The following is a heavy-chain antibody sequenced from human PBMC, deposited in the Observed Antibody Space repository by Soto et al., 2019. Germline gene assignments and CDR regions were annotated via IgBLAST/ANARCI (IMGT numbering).Heavy chain of an antibody. CDR1: GDSVSSNSAA. D-gene: IGHD3-16*01. CDR2: TYYRSKWYN. J-gene: IGHJ5*02. Sequence: KQSQTLSLTCAISGDSVSSNSAAWNWIRQSPSRGLEWLGRTYYRSKWYNDYAVSVESRITINPDTSKNQFSLQLNSVTPEDTAVYYCARDRGDLNYVWGTWFDPWGQGTLVTVSS. CDR3: ARDRGDLNYVWGTWFDP. V-gene: IGHV6-1*01.